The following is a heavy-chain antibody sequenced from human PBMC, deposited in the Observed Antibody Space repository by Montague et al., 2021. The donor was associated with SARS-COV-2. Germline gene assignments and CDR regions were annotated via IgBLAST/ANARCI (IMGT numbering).Heavy chain of an antibody. Sequence: SETLSLTCTVYGGSISSYYWSWIRQPPGKGLEWIGYIYYSGSTNYNPSLKSRVTISEDTSKNQFSLKLSSVTAADTAVYYCARDLRVVVVSVLGFDIWGQGTMVTVSS. D-gene: IGHD2-21*01. J-gene: IGHJ3*02. CDR3: ARDLRVVVVSVLGFDI. V-gene: IGHV4-59*12. CDR2: IYYSGST. CDR1: GGSISSYY.